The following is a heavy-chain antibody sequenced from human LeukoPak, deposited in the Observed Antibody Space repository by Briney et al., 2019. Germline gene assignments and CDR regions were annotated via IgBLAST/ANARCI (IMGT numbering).Heavy chain of an antibody. CDR2: IYPSGST. V-gene: IGHV4-30-2*01. D-gene: IGHD7-27*01. Sequence: SQTLSLTCAVSGGSISSGSYSWSWIRQPPGKGLEWIGYIYPSGSTYYNPSLKSRVTLSLDKSANQFSLNLSSVTAADTAVYYCARFSPRAMGNYLDFWGQGTLVTVSS. CDR3: ARFSPRAMGNYLDF. J-gene: IGHJ4*02. CDR1: GGSISSGSYS.